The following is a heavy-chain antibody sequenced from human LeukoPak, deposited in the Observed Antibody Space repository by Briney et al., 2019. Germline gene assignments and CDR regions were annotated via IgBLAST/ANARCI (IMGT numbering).Heavy chain of an antibody. Sequence: GGSLRLSCAASGFMFDIYAMTWVRQAPGRGLDWVSGVSASANSTYYAGAVKGRFTISRDNARNSLFLQINSLSVDDTAVYYCARGPSCSSHSCYVIGALDMWGQGTLVTASS. D-gene: IGHD2-2*01. V-gene: IGHV3-23*01. J-gene: IGHJ3*02. CDR1: GFMFDIYA. CDR3: ARGPSCSSHSCYVIGALDM. CDR2: VSASANST.